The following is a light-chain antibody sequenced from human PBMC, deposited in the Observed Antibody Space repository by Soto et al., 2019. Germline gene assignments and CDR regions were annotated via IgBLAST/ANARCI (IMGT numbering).Light chain of an antibody. CDR1: QSLLNSNGYNC. J-gene: IGKJ1*01. CDR3: VQSLQTPLT. Sequence: DIVMTQSPLSLPVTPGEPASISCRSSQSLLNSNGYNCLEWYLQKPGQSPQLLIYLGSNRASEVPDRFSGSGSGTDFTLKISRVEAEDVGVYFCVQSLQTPLTFGQGTKVEF. V-gene: IGKV2-28*01. CDR2: LGS.